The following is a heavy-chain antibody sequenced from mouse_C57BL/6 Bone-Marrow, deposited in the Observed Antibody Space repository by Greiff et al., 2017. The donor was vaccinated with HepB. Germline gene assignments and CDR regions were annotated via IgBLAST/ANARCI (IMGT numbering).Heavy chain of an antibody. J-gene: IGHJ3*01. CDR2: IDPENGDT. CDR1: GFNIKDDY. D-gene: IGHD2-2*01. CDR3: TTGLRRRTWFAY. Sequence: EVQLQQSGAELVRPGASVKLSCTASGFNIKDDYMHWVNQRPEQGLEWIGWIDPENGDTEYASKFQGKATITADTSSNTAYLQLSSLTSEDTAVYYCTTGLRRRTWFAYWGQGTLVTVSA. V-gene: IGHV14-4*01.